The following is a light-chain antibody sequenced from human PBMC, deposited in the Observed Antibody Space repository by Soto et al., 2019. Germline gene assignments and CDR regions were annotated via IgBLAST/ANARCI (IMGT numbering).Light chain of an antibody. J-gene: IGKJ4*01. CDR1: QSISSW. V-gene: IGKV1-5*01. CDR2: DAS. CDR3: QQYNSYSALT. Sequence: DIQMTQSPSTLSASVGDRVTITCRASQSISSWLAWYQQKPGKAPKLLFYDASSVESGVPSRFSGSGSGTEFTLTIISLQPDDFATYYCQQYNSYSALTFGGGTKVEIK.